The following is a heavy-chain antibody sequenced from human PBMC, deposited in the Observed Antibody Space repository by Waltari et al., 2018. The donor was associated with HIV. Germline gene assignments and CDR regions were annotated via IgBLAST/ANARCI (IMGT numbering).Heavy chain of an antibody. Sequence: QVQLVQSGAEVKKPGASVKVSCKVSGYTLTELSMHWVRQAPGKGLEWMGGFDPEDGETINAQKCQGRVTMTEDTSTDTAYMELSSLRSEDTAVYYCGPYYYDSSGYYFFDYWGQGTLVTVSS. CDR1: GYTLTELS. V-gene: IGHV1-24*01. D-gene: IGHD3-22*01. CDR2: FDPEDGET. J-gene: IGHJ4*02. CDR3: GPYYYDSSGYYFFDY.